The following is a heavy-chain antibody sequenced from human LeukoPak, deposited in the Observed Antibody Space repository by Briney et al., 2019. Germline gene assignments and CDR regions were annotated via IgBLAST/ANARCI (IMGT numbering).Heavy chain of an antibody. CDR1: GVTSRDYS. Sequence: GGTPRLSRVPSGVTSRDYSMNCGREAPGKGVGWFSYISSSSSARFFADSVKGRFTISRDNAENSLYLQMNTLRDEDTAVYYCARGYCNGDSCYYNPWGQGTLVTVSS. CDR2: ISSSSSAR. V-gene: IGHV3-48*02. J-gene: IGHJ5*02. CDR3: ARGYCNGDSCYYNP. D-gene: IGHD2-15*01.